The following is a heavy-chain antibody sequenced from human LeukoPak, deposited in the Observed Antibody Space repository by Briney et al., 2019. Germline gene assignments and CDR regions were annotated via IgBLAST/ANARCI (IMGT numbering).Heavy chain of an antibody. CDR1: GGTFSSYA. J-gene: IGHJ3*02. CDR3: AANKYCTNGVCYFNAFDI. V-gene: IGHV1-69*05. Sequence: ASVKVSCKASGGTFSSYAISWVRQAPGQGLEWMGGIIPIFGTANYAQKFQGRVTITTDESTSTAYMELSSLRSEDTAVYYCAANKYCTNGVCYFNAFDICGQGTMVTVSS. CDR2: IIPIFGTA. D-gene: IGHD2-8*01.